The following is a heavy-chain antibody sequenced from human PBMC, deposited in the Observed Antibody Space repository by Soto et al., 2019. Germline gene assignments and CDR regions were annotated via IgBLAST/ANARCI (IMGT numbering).Heavy chain of an antibody. CDR2: IHHGGTT. V-gene: IGHV4-30-2*01. D-gene: IGHD3-9*01. J-gene: IGHJ4*02. CDR1: GASISSGDYS. Sequence: SETLSLTCAVSGASISSGDYSWSLVRQPPGKGLEWIGHIHHGGTTYYKASLKSRVTISQDRSKNQFSLSLSSVTAADTAMYFCARGAYSCFEYFFDSWGQGILVTVSS. CDR3: ARGAYSCFEYFFDS.